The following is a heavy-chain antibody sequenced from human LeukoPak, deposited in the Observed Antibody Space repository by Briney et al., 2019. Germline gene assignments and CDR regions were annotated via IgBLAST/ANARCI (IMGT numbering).Heavy chain of an antibody. Sequence: GGSLRLSCAASGFSFSIYSMNWVRQAPGKGLEWVSSISSSSNHIYYADSVKGRFTISRDNAKNSLYLQMNSLRAEDTAVYYCARDAWVAFDIWGQGTVVTVSS. J-gene: IGHJ3*02. CDR2: ISSSSNHI. CDR1: GFSFSIYS. V-gene: IGHV3-21*01. D-gene: IGHD1-26*01. CDR3: ARDAWVAFDI.